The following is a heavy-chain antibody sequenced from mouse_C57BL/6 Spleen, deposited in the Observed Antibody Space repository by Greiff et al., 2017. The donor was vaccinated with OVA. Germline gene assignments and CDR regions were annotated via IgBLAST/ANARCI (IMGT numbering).Heavy chain of an antibody. V-gene: IGHV5-4*01. CDR3: ARDLTGVYAMDY. CDR1: GFTFSSYA. Sequence: EVHLVESGGGLVKPGGSLKLSCAASGFTFSSYAMSWVRQTPEKRLEWVATISDGGSYTYYPDNVKDRFIISRDNAKNNLYLQMSHLKSEDTAMYYCARDLTGVYAMDYWGQGTSVTVSS. J-gene: IGHJ4*01. CDR2: ISDGGSYT. D-gene: IGHD4-1*01.